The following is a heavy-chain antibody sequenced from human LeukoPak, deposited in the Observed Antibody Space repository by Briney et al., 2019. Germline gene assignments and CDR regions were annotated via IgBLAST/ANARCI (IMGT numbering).Heavy chain of an antibody. CDR3: ARGASDYVYFDY. Sequence: PGGSLRLSCAASGFAFSGNWMHWVRQAPGKGLVWVSRINNDGSTTSYADSVKGRFTISRDNAKNTLYLQMSRLRAEDTAVYYCARGASDYVYFDYWGQGTLVTVSS. V-gene: IGHV3-74*01. CDR2: INNDGSTT. J-gene: IGHJ4*02. CDR1: GFAFSGNW. D-gene: IGHD3-10*02.